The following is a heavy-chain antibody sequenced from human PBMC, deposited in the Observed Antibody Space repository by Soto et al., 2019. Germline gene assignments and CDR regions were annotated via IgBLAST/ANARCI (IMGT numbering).Heavy chain of an antibody. CDR2: INPATGAA. CDR3: ARGGGVGVAGSAAFDM. CDR1: GYPVTAYY. J-gene: IGHJ3*02. V-gene: IGHV1-2*02. D-gene: IGHD3-3*01. Sequence: QIHLVQSGAVVKKPGASVTVSCSASGYPVTAYYMHWVRQAPGRGLEWMGGINPATGAAKYTQTFQGRVNMTRDTSSSTVFMELSGLTSEDTAVFYCARGGGVGVAGSAAFDMWGQGTLVTVSS.